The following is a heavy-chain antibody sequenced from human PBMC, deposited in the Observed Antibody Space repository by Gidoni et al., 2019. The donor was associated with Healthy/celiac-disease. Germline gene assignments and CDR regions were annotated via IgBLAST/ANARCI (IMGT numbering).Heavy chain of an antibody. V-gene: IGHV3-33*01. J-gene: IGHJ6*02. CDR1: GFTFSSYG. CDR2: IWYDGSNK. D-gene: IGHD6-19*01. CDR3: ARDTYSSGWYSVDYYYYGMDV. Sequence: QVQLVESGGGVVQPGRSLRLSCAASGFTFSSYGMHWVRQAPGKGLEWVAVIWYDGSNKYYADSVKGRFTISRDNSKNTLYLQMNSLRAEDTAVYYCARDTYSSGWYSVDYYYYGMDVWGQGTTVTVSS.